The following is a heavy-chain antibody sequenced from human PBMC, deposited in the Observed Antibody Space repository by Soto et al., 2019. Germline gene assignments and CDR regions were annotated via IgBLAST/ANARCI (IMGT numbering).Heavy chain of an antibody. CDR2: INSDGSST. V-gene: IGHV3-74*01. CDR1: GFTFSSYW. Sequence: GGSLRLSCAASGFTFSSYWMHWVRQAPGKGLVWVSRINSDGSSTSYADSVKGRFTISRDNAKNTLYLQMNSLRAEDTAVYYCARARGGSSWYIVWGQGTLVTVSS. D-gene: IGHD6-13*01. J-gene: IGHJ4*02. CDR3: ARARGGSSWYIV.